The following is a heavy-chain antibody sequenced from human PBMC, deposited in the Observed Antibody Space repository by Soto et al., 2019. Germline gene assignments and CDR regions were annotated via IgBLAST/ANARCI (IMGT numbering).Heavy chain of an antibody. J-gene: IGHJ4*02. V-gene: IGHV1-18*01. D-gene: IGHD1-26*01. CDR2: TNPHNDNI. Sequence: QVQLVQSGAEVKRPGASVKVSCKASNYTFSSFGISWMRQAPGQGFEWMGWTNPHNDNINYAQKFQGRVTMPTDTSTNTAYMELRRLGSDDTAVYYCARDPSYSGSNVEVGYFHSWGQGTLVTVSS. CDR1: NYTFSSFG. CDR3: ARDPSYSGSNVEVGYFHS.